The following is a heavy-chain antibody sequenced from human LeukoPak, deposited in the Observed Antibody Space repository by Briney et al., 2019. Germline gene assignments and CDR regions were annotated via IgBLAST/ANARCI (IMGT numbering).Heavy chain of an antibody. J-gene: IGHJ5*02. CDR3: AREANFGGNLNWLDP. CDR1: GGTFSSYA. Sequence: SVKVSYKASGGTFSSYAISWVRQAPGQGLEWMGGIIPMFDSRSYAQKFKGRVTLTSDESRTTVYMELSNLTSEDTAIYYCAREANFGGNLNWLDPWGQGTLVTVSS. CDR2: IIPMFDSR. D-gene: IGHD4-23*01. V-gene: IGHV1-69*13.